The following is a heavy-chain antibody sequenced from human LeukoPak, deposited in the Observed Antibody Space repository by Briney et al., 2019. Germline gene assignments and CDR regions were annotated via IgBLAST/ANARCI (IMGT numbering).Heavy chain of an antibody. J-gene: IGHJ5*02. CDR1: GSSFTSYW. Sequence: GASLKISYKGSGSSFTSYWIGWVRPMPGKGLEWMGIIYPGDSDTRYSPSFQGQVTISADKSISTAYLQWSSLKASDTAMYYCARRDYGSGSHWFDPWGQGTLVTVSS. CDR2: IYPGDSDT. CDR3: ARRDYGSGSHWFDP. V-gene: IGHV5-51*01. D-gene: IGHD3-10*01.